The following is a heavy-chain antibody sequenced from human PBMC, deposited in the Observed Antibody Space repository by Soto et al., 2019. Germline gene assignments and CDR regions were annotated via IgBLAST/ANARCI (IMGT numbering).Heavy chain of an antibody. J-gene: IGHJ6*02. V-gene: IGHV5-51*01. CDR3: ARHKDIVVVSAVMKYYYYGVDV. CDR2: IYPGDSDT. CDR1: GYNFTSYW. Sequence: PGESLKISCKGSGYNFTSYWIAWVRQMPGKGLEWMGIIYPGDSDTRYSPSFQGQVTISADKSINTAYLQWSSLKASDTAMYYCARHKDIVVVSAVMKYYYYGVDVWGQGTTVTVSS. D-gene: IGHD2-2*01.